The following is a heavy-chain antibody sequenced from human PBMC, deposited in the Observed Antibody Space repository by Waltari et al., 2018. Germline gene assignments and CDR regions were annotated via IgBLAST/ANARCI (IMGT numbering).Heavy chain of an antibody. CDR1: GGSFSGYY. CDR2: INHRGRT. V-gene: IGHV4-34*01. D-gene: IGHD2-15*01. J-gene: IGHJ5*02. CDR3: AVSVVTLRFRFDP. Sequence: QVQLQQWGAGLLKPSETLSLTCAVYGGSFSGYYWSWIRQPPGKGLEWIGEINHRGRTNYNPALKSRVTISVDTSKNQFSLKLSSVTAADTAVYYCAVSVVTLRFRFDPWGQGTLVTVSS.